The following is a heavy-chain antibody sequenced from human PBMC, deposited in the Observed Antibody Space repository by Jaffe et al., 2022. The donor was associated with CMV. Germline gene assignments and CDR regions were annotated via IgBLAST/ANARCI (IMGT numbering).Heavy chain of an antibody. D-gene: IGHD3-3*02. J-gene: IGHJ5*02. V-gene: IGHV4-59*01. CDR3: ARHFWSGYYDNWFDP. CDR1: GGSISSYY. CDR2: IYYSGST. Sequence: QVQLQESGPGLVKPSETLSLTCTVSGGSISSYYWSWIRQPPGKGLEWIGYIYYSGSTNYNPSLKSRVTISVDTSKNQFSLKLSSVTAADTAVYYCARHFWSGYYDNWFDPWGQGTLVTVSS.